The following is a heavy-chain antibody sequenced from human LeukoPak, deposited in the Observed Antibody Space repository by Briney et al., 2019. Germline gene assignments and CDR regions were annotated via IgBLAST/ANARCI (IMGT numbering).Heavy chain of an antibody. Sequence: PGGSLRLSCAASGFTFSSYWMHWVRQAPGKGLVWVSRINSDGSSTNYADSVKGRFTISRDNAKNSLYLQMNSLRAEDTAVYYCARASNYRYYYMDVWGKGTTVTVSS. D-gene: IGHD4-11*01. CDR1: GFTFSSYW. CDR3: ARASNYRYYYMDV. CDR2: INSDGSST. V-gene: IGHV3-74*01. J-gene: IGHJ6*03.